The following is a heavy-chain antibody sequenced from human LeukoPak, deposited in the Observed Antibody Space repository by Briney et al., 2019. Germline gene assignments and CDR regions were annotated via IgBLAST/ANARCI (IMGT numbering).Heavy chain of an antibody. D-gene: IGHD6-13*01. J-gene: IGHJ6*02. V-gene: IGHV1-18*01. CDR3: AREISGSSSWYNYYYGMDV. CDR1: GYTFTSYG. CDR2: ISAYNGNT. Sequence: ASVKVSCKSSGYTFTSYGFSWVRQAPGQGLEWMGWISAYNGNTNYAQKLQGRVTMTTDTSTSTAYMELRSLRSDDTAVYYCAREISGSSSWYNYYYGMDVWGQGTTVTVSS.